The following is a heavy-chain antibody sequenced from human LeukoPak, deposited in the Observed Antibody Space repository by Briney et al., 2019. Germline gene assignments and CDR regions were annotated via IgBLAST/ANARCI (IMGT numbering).Heavy chain of an antibody. CDR1: GGSITNLDYY. CDR3: ARDDGLNFDY. CDR2: IYTTGGT. V-gene: IGHV4-61*02. Sequence: SETLSLTCTVSGGSITNLDYYWTWIRQPAGKGLEWIGRIYTTGGTNYNPSLKSRVTMSVDKSKNQISLNLASLTAADTALYSCARDDGLNFDYWGQGTLVTVSS. J-gene: IGHJ4*02. D-gene: IGHD5-24*01.